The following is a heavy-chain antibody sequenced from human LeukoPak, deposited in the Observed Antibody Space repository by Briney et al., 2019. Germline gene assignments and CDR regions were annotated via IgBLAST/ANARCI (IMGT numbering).Heavy chain of an antibody. CDR1: GYTFTGYY. Sequence: ASLKVSCKASGYTFTGYYMHWVRQAPGQGLVWIAWINPNSGGTNYAQKFQGRVTMTRDTSISTAYMELSRLRSDDTAVYYCARGVPNHTVVVTAPSRRVWFDPWGQGTLVTVSS. V-gene: IGHV1-2*02. J-gene: IGHJ5*02. D-gene: IGHD2-15*01. CDR2: INPNSGGT. CDR3: ARGVPNHTVVVTAPSRRVWFDP.